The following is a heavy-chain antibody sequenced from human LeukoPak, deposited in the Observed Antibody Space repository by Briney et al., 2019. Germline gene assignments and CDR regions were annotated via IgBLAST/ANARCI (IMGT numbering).Heavy chain of an antibody. Sequence: ASVKVSCKASGYTFTDYYINWVRQAPGQGPEWMGWINSNTGGTKYAQKFQDRVTLTQDTSTSTAYMELSSLESDGTAVFYCAGGRWLHLWGDYGGQGTPLTVSS. CDR2: INSNTGGT. CDR3: AGGRWLHLWGDY. V-gene: IGHV1-2*02. D-gene: IGHD5-24*01. J-gene: IGHJ4*02. CDR1: GYTFTDYY.